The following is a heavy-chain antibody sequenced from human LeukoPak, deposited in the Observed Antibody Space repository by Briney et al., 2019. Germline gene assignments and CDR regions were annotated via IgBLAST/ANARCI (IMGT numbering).Heavy chain of an antibody. CDR1: GFTFSSYD. Sequence: GGSLRLSCAASGFTFSSYDIHWVSQAPGKGLEWVAFIRYDGSNKYYADSVRGRFTISRDNSKNTLYLQMNSLRAEDTAVYYCAKDSPSGYSNFDYWGQGTLVTVSS. J-gene: IGHJ4*02. CDR3: AKDSPSGYSNFDY. D-gene: IGHD3-22*01. V-gene: IGHV3-30*02. CDR2: IRYDGSNK.